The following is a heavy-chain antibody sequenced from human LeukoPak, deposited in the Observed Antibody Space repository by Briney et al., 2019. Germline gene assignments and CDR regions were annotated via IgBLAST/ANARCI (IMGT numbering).Heavy chain of an antibody. Sequence: SGPTLFNPTPPLTLTCSFSGFSLSTSGVGVGWIPQPPGKALEWLSLIYSNDDKRYSPSLKSRLTITKDTSKKQVVLTMTNMDPVDTATYCCAHSVIVGGTLGYFDYWGQGTLVTVSS. J-gene: IGHJ4*02. D-gene: IGHD1-26*01. CDR3: AHSVIVGGTLGYFDY. CDR1: GFSLSTSGVG. V-gene: IGHV2-5*01. CDR2: IYSNDDK.